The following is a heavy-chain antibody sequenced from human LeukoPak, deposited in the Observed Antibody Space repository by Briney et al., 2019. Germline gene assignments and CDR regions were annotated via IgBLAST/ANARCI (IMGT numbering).Heavy chain of an antibody. D-gene: IGHD2-15*01. V-gene: IGHV3-23*01. J-gene: IGHJ4*02. CDR1: GFTFNSYW. CDR3: AKAGAVVVVAAKYFDY. Sequence: GGSLRLPCATSGFTFNSYWMHWVRQAPGKGLAWVSAISGSGGSTYYADSVKGRFTISRDNSKNTLYLQVNSLRAEDTAVYYCAKAGAVVVVAAKYFDYWGQGTLVTVSS. CDR2: ISGSGGST.